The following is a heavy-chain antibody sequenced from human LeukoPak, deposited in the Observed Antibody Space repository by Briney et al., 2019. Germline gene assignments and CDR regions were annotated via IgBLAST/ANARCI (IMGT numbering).Heavy chain of an antibody. V-gene: IGHV1-18*01. D-gene: IGHD3-16*02. J-gene: IGHJ4*02. CDR2: ISAYNGNT. Sequence: ASVKVSCKASGYTFTSYGISWVRQAPGQGLEWMGWISAYNGNTNYAQKLQGRVTMTTDTSTSTAYMELRSLRSDDTAVYYCARDVRSVMITFGGVIRGKPFDYWGQGILVTVSS. CDR3: ARDVRSVMITFGGVIRGKPFDY. CDR1: GYTFTSYG.